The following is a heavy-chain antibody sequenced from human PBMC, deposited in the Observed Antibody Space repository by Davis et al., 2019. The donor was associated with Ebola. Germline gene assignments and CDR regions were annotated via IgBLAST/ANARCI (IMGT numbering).Heavy chain of an antibody. V-gene: IGHV1-46*01. J-gene: IGHJ4*02. Sequence: AASVKVSCKASGYTFTSYYMHWVRQAPGQGLEWMGIINPSGGSTSYAQKFQGRVTITAVQSTSTAYMEVSSLRSDDTAVYYCARSLYYYDSSGYCYFDYWGQGTLVTVSS. CDR3: ARSLYYYDSSGYCYFDY. CDR1: GYTFTSYY. D-gene: IGHD3-22*01. CDR2: INPSGGST.